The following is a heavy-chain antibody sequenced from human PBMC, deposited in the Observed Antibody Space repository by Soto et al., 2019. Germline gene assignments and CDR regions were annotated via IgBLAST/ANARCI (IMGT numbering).Heavy chain of an antibody. CDR1: GLTFSSYG. CDR3: AVHLHDADYRYHY. Sequence: QVQLVESEGGVVQPGGSLRLSCAASGLTFSSYGMHWVRQPPGKGLDWVAVIWNDATNKYYTDSLKGRFTISRDNSENKPLLHLNKEKGETTTVKCCAVHLHDADYRYHY. CDR2: IWNDATNK. J-gene: IGHJ4*01. V-gene: IGHV3-33*01. D-gene: IGHD4-17*01.